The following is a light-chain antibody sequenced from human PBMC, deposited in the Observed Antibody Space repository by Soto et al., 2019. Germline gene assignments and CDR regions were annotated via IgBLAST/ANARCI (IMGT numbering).Light chain of an antibody. CDR2: GAS. CDR1: QSVSSN. V-gene: IGKV3-15*01. CDR3: QQYNNWPPT. Sequence: EIVMTQSPATLSVSPGERATLSCRASQSVSSNLAWYQQKPGQAPRLLIYGASPRATGIPARFSGSGSGTEFTFTFSSLQSEDFAVYYCQQYNNWPPTFGQGTRLEIK. J-gene: IGKJ5*01.